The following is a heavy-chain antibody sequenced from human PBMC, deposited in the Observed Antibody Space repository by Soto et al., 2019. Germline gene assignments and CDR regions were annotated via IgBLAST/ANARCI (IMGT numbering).Heavy chain of an antibody. CDR3: AHMVAVAGTGSPKYSSFDP. J-gene: IGHJ5*02. CDR1: GFSLSTSGVG. CDR2: IYWNDDK. Sequence: SGPTLVNPTQTLTLTCPFSGFSLSTSGVGVGWIRQPPGKALEWLALIYWNDDKRYSPSLKSRLTITKDTSKNQVVLTMTNMDPVDTATYYCAHMVAVAGTGSPKYSSFDPWGQGTLVTVSS. V-gene: IGHV2-5*01. D-gene: IGHD6-19*01.